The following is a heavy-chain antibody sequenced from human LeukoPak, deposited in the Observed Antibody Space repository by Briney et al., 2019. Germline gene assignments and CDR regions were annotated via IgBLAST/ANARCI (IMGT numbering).Heavy chain of an antibody. D-gene: IGHD1-26*01. CDR3: ARDQGGGSYLGAFDI. CDR1: GYTFTGYY. Sequence: ASVKVSCKASGYTFTGYYMHWVRQAPGQGLEWMGWINPNSGGTNYAQKFQGRVTMTRDTSISTAYMELSRLRSDDTAVYYCARDQGGGSYLGAFDIWGQGTMVTVSS. J-gene: IGHJ3*02. V-gene: IGHV1-2*02. CDR2: INPNSGGT.